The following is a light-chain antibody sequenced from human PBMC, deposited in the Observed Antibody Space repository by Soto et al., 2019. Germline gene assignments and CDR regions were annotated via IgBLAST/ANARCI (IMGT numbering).Light chain of an antibody. V-gene: IGLV1-51*01. CDR2: DNN. CDR1: SSNIGDNF. J-gene: IGLJ2*01. CDR3: GTWDSLGVVV. Sequence: QSVLTQPPSVSAAPGQKVTISCSGSSSNIGDNFVSWYQQLPGTAPKLLIYDNNRRPSGIPDRFSGSKSGTSATLGITGLQTGDEDDYYCGTWDSLGVVVFGGGTKLTVL.